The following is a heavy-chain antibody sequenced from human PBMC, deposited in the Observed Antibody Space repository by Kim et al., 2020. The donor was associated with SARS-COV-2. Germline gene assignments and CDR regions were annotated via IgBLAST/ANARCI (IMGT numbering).Heavy chain of an antibody. J-gene: IGHJ5*02. V-gene: IGHV3-30*01. Sequence: SVKGRLTISRDNSKNTLYLQMNSMRAEDTAVYYCARGFIAAAGINWFDPWGQGTLVTVSS. CDR3: ARGFIAAAGINWFDP. D-gene: IGHD6-13*01.